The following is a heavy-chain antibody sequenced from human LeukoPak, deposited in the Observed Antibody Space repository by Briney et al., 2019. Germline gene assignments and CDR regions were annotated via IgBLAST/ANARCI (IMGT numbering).Heavy chain of an antibody. D-gene: IGHD6-19*01. CDR3: ARGQGYSSGWYYFDY. V-gene: IGHV4-34*01. CDR2: INHSGST. Sequence: PSETLSLTRAVYGGSFSGYYWSWIRQPPGKGLEWIGEINHSGSTNYNPSLKSRVTISVDTSKNQFSLKLSSVTAADTAVYYCARGQGYSSGWYYFDYWGQGTLVTVSS. CDR1: GGSFSGYY. J-gene: IGHJ4*02.